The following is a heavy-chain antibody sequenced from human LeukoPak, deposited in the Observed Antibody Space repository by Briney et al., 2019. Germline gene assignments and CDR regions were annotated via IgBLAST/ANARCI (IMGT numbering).Heavy chain of an antibody. CDR2: IWYGGSNK. D-gene: IGHD1-14*01. CDR1: GFTFSSYG. V-gene: IGHV3-30*02. J-gene: IGHJ4*02. Sequence: GGSLRLSCAASGFTFSSYGMHWVRQAPGKGLEWVAVIWYGGSNKYYADSVKGRFTISRDNSKNTLYLQMNSLRAEDTAVYYCAKDQPNHPFDYWGQGTLVTVSS. CDR3: AKDQPNHPFDY.